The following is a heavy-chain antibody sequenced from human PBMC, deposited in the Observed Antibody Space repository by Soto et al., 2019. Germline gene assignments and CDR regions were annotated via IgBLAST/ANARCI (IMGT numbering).Heavy chain of an antibody. V-gene: IGHV4-31*03. CDR2: IYYSGST. Sequence: TLSLTFTVSGGSISRGGYYLSWIRQHPGKGLEWIGYIYYSGSTYYNPSLNSRVTISVDTSKNQFSLKLSSVTAADTAVYYCARDSGYYDFWSGSRYGMDVWGQGTTDTVYS. CDR1: GGSISRGGYY. CDR3: ARDSGYYDFWSGSRYGMDV. J-gene: IGHJ6*02. D-gene: IGHD3-3*01.